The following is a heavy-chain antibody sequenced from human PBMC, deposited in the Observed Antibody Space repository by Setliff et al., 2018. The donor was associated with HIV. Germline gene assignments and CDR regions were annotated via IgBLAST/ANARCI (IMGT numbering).Heavy chain of an antibody. V-gene: IGHV4-38-2*02. D-gene: IGHD4-17*01. J-gene: IGHJ6*04. Sequence: SETRSLTCAVAPSYLSGSYYWSWIRQPPGKGLEWYRNISPSGSIHPSGATNYNPSLKGRVTIALDTSNNQFSLKVNSVTAADTAIYYCARGGPTVAYGVDVWGKGTTVTVSS. CDR2: IHPSGAT. CDR3: ARGGPTVAYGVDV. CDR1: PSYLSGSYY.